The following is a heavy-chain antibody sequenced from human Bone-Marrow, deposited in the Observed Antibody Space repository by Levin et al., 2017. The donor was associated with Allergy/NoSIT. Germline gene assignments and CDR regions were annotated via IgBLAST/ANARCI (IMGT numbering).Heavy chain of an antibody. J-gene: IGHJ4*02. V-gene: IGHV4-39*01. D-gene: IGHD3-10*01. CDR3: ARPCGVYGSGSPGDY. Sequence: SQTLSLTCTVSGGSIRSSTYYWGWIRQPPGKGLEWIGSMYYSGSTYYNPSLKSRVSISVDTSKNQFSLKLRSVTAADTAVHYCARPCGVYGSGSPGDYWGQGNLVTVSS. CDR1: GGSIRSSTYY. CDR2: MYYSGST.